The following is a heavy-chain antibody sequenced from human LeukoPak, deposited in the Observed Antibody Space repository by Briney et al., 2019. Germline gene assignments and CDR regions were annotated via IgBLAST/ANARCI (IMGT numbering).Heavy chain of an antibody. CDR2: INPNSGGT. V-gene: IGHV1-2*02. CDR3: ARAPSWYYYMDV. CDR1: GDTFTGYY. Sequence: GASVKVSCKASGDTFTGYYMHWVRQAPGQGLEWMGWINPNSGGTNYAQKFQGRVTMTRDTSISPAYMELSRLRSDDTAVYYCARAPSWYYYMDVWGKGTTVTVSS. J-gene: IGHJ6*03.